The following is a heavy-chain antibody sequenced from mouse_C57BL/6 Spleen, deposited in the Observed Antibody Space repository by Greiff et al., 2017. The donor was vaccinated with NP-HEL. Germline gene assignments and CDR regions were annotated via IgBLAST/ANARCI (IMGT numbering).Heavy chain of an antibody. CDR2: FHPYNDDT. V-gene: IGHV1-47*01. J-gene: IGHJ3*01. CDR3: ARGDDYDRDWFAY. D-gene: IGHD2-4*01. CDR1: GYTFTTYP. Sequence: VQLQESGAELVKPGASVKMSCKASGYTFTTYPIEWMKQNHGKSLEWIGNFHPYNDDTKYNEKFKGKATLTVEKSSSTVYLELSRLTSDDSAVYYCARGDDYDRDWFAYWGQGTLVTVSA.